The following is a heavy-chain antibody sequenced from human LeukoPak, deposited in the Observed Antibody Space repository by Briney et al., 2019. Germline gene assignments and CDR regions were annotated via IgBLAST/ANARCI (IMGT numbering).Heavy chain of an antibody. V-gene: IGHV3-66*01. CDR1: GFTVSNYY. CDR2: IYSGGST. J-gene: IGHJ4*02. Sequence: PGGSLRLSCAASGFTVSNYYMTWVRQAPGKGLEWVSVIYSGGSTYYADSVKGRFTISRDNSKNTLYLQMNSLRAEDTAVYYCARVYSGSYFDYWGQGTLVTVSS. D-gene: IGHD1-26*01. CDR3: ARVYSGSYFDY.